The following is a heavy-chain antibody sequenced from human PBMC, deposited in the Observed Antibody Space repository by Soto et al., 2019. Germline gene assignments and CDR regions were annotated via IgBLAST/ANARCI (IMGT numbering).Heavy chain of an antibody. V-gene: IGHV4-4*02. CDR3: ARGNVVAIDY. D-gene: IGHD2-21*01. Sequence: SETLSLTCTVSGDSISSTRWWSWVRQPPGKGLEWIGDIYHGGSTYYNPSLKSRVTISVDRSKNQFSLKLSSVTAADTAVYYCARGNVVAIDYWGQGTLVTVSS. CDR2: IYHGGST. CDR1: GDSISSTRW. J-gene: IGHJ4*02.